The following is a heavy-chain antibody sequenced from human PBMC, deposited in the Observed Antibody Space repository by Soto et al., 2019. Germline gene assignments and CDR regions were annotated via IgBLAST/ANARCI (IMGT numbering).Heavy chain of an antibody. Sequence: PSETLSLTCTVSGGSISSGGYYWSWIRQHPGKGLEWIGYIYYSGSTYYNPSLKSRVTISVDTSKNQFSLKLSSVTAADTAVYYCARDMRYCSSTSCYSSMYYWGQGTLVTVSS. CDR3: ARDMRYCSSTSCYSSMYY. V-gene: IGHV4-31*03. CDR2: IYYSGST. CDR1: GGSISSGGYY. J-gene: IGHJ4*02. D-gene: IGHD2-2*01.